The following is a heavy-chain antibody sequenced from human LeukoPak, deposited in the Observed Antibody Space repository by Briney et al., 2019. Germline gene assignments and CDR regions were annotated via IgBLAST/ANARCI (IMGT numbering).Heavy chain of an antibody. CDR2: IKQDGSEI. V-gene: IGHV3-7*04. J-gene: IGHJ4*02. CDR3: ARAIQNGYCSGGSCYCFDY. Sequence: GGSLTLSCAASQFTFSSHWMSWVRLAPGNGQERVATIKQDGSEIYYVDSVKDRFTISRDNTKSSLYLQMNSLRAEDTAVYYCARAIQNGYCSGGSCYCFDYWGQGTLVTVSS. CDR1: QFTFSSHW. D-gene: IGHD2-15*01.